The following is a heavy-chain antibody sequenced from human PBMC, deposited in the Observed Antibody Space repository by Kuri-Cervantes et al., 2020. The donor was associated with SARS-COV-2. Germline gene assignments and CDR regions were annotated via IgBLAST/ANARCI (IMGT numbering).Heavy chain of an antibody. CDR3: ARGGILGYYYYYMDV. CDR1: GFTFSSYD. D-gene: IGHD3-16*01. CDR2: IGTAGDT. Sequence: GESLKISCAACGFTFSSYDMHWVRQATGKGLEWVSAIGTAGDTYYPGSVKGQFTISRENAKNSLYLQMNSLRAEDTAVYYCARGGILGYYYYYMDVWGKGTTVTVSS. V-gene: IGHV3-13*03. J-gene: IGHJ6*03.